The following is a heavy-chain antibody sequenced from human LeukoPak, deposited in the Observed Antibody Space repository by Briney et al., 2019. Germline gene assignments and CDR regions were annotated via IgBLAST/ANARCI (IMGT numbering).Heavy chain of an antibody. CDR2: INHSGST. Sequence: SETLSLTCTVSGGSISSSSYYWSWIRQPPGKGLEWIGEINHSGSTNYNPSLKSRVTISVDTSKNQFSLKLSSVTAADTAVYYCARGPRIYYDFWSAKTPGYFDYWGQGTLVTVSS. CDR3: ARGPRIYYDFWSAKTPGYFDY. D-gene: IGHD3-3*01. J-gene: IGHJ4*02. CDR1: GGSISSSSYY. V-gene: IGHV4-39*07.